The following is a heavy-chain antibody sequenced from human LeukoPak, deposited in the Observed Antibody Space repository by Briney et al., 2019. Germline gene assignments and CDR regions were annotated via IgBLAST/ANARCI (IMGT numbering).Heavy chain of an antibody. CDR1: AFSVSSNY. V-gene: IGHV3-53*01. CDR3: ARVASTSPYFHGMDV. Sequence: GGSLRLSCAASAFSVSSNYMSWVRQAPGKGLEWVSVIYSGGSTYYADSVKGRFTISRDKSKNTVYPQMNSLSAEDTAIYYCARVASTSPYFHGMDVWGQGTTVTVSS. CDR2: IYSGGST. J-gene: IGHJ6*02.